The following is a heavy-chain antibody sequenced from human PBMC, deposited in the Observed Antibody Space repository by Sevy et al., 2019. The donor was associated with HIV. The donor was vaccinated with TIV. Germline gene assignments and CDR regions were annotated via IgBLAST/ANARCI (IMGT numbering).Heavy chain of an antibody. D-gene: IGHD2-2*02. CDR2: ISWNSGSI. V-gene: IGHV3-9*01. CDR3: AKAAGGCSSTSCYTDYYYYGMDV. Sequence: GGSLRLSCAASGFTFDDYAMHWVRQAPGKGLEWVSGISWNSGSIGYADSVKGRFTISRDNAKNSLYLQMNSLRAEDRALYYCAKAAGGCSSTSCYTDYYYYGMDVWGQGTTVTVSS. J-gene: IGHJ6*02. CDR1: GFTFDDYA.